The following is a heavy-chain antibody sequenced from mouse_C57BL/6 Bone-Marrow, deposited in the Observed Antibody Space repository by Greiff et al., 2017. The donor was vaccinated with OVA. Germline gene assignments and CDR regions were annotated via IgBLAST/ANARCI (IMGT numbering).Heavy chain of an antibody. Sequence: VQLQQSGAELVKPGASVKMSCKASGYTFTSYWITWVKQRPGQGLEWIGDIYPGSGSTNYNEKFKSKATLTVDTSSSTAYMQLSSLTSEDSAVYYCAREGDHVLLRAMDYWGQGTSVTVSS. CDR2: IYPGSGST. D-gene: IGHD1-1*01. J-gene: IGHJ4*01. CDR3: AREGDHVLLRAMDY. V-gene: IGHV1-55*01. CDR1: GYTFTSYW.